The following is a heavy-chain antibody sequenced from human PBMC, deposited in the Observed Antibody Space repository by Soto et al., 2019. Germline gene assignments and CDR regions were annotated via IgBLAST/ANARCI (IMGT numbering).Heavy chain of an antibody. CDR2: INHSGST. D-gene: IGHD6-25*01. CDR3: AREDVGYSPDY. V-gene: IGHV4-34*01. J-gene: IGHJ4*02. CDR1: GGSFSGYY. Sequence: SETLSLTCAVYGGSFSGYYWSWIRQPPGKGLEWIGEINHSGSTNYNPSLKSRVTISVDTSKNQFSLKLSSVTAADTAVYYCAREDVGYSPDYWGQGTLVAVSS.